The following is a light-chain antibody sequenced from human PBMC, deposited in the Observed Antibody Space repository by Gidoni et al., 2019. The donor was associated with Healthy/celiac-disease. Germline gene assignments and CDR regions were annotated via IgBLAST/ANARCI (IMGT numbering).Light chain of an antibody. CDR2: SAS. J-gene: IGKJ1*01. CDR3: QQYGSSPWT. CDR1: QSVSSSY. V-gene: IGKV3-20*01. Sequence: EIVWTRHPGTLSLSPGERATLSCRASQSVSSSYLAWYQHKPGQAPRLLIYSASSRATGIPDRFSGSGSGTDFTLTISRLEPEDFAVYYCQQYGSSPWTFGQGTKVEIK.